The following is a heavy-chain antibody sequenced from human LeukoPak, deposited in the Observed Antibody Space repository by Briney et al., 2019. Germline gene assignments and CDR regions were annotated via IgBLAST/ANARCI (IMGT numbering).Heavy chain of an antibody. CDR1: GDTFSSYA. V-gene: IGHV1-69*05. CDR3: ARAEVVTIFGVVIKYNWFDH. J-gene: IGHJ5*02. Sequence: GAAVKVSSKASGDTFSSYATSWVPQAPGQGVWWMCGIFPIFGTANYAQTFQGSVTITTDESPSTAYMELRSLRSEDTAVYYCARAEVVTIFGVVIKYNWFDHWGQGTLVTVSS. CDR2: IFPIFGTA. D-gene: IGHD3-3*01.